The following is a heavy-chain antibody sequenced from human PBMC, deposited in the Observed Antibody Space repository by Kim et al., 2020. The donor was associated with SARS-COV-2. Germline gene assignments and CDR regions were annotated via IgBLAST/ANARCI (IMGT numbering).Heavy chain of an antibody. D-gene: IGHD6-19*01. Sequence: PSVKSRVTISIDTSKDQFSLKLSSVTAADTAVYYCARVKEGYSSGWYPDYWGQGTLVSVSS. V-gene: IGHV4-59*01. J-gene: IGHJ4*02. CDR3: ARVKEGYSSGWYPDY.